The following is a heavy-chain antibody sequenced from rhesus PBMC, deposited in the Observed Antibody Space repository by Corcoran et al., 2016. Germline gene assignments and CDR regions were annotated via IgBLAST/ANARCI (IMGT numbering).Heavy chain of an antibody. V-gene: IGHV4-127*01. CDR3: ARGHNWNYGAFDF. Sequence: QVQLQESGPGLVKPSETLSLTCAVSGYSISSGYGWSWIRPPPGKGLEWIGYIGGSSGSTNYNPSLKSRVTISKDTSKNQFSLKLRSVTAADTAVYYCARGHNWNYGAFDFWGQGLRVTVSS. J-gene: IGHJ3*01. CDR2: IGGSSGST. CDR1: GYSISSGYG. D-gene: IGHD1-26*01.